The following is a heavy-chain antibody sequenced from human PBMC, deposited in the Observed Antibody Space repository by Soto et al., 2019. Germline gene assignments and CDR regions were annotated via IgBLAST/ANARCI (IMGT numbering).Heavy chain of an antibody. CDR1: GFTFSDHA. CDR3: AKDRRTPDS. Sequence: EVQLLESGGGLVQPGGSLRLSCEASGFTFSDHAMNWVRQAPGKGLQWVSGISTAGGSTYYADSVKGRFTISRDNSKNTLYLQMNSLRAEDTAVYYCAKDRRTPDSWGQGTLVTVSS. J-gene: IGHJ4*02. CDR2: ISTAGGST. V-gene: IGHV3-23*01.